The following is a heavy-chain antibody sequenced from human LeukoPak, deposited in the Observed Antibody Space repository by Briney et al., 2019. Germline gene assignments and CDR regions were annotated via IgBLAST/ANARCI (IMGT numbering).Heavy chain of an antibody. V-gene: IGHV4-59*06. CDR2: IYYSGST. Sequence: PSETLSLTCTVTGGSISSYYRSWIRQHPWKGLEWIGYIYYSGSTYYNPSLKSRVTISVDTSKNQFSLKLSSVTAADTAVYYCARDGGTGPDSDYWGQGTLVTVSS. D-gene: IGHD5-24*01. CDR1: GGSISSYY. CDR3: ARDGGTGPDSDY. J-gene: IGHJ4*02.